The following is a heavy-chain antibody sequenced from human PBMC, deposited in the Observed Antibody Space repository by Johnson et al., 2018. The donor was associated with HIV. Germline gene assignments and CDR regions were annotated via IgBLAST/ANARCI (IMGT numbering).Heavy chain of an antibody. V-gene: IGHV3-66*02. D-gene: IGHD1-7*01. Sequence: VQLVESGGGLVQPGGSLRLSCAASGFTVSSNYMSWVRQAPGKGPEWVSGIDTAGNTYYAGSVKGRFTISRDNSKNTLYLQMNSLRAEDTAVYYCAKWGTITGTTGVFDIWGQGTMVTVSS. CDR2: IDTAGNT. CDR1: GFTVSSNY. CDR3: AKWGTITGTTGVFDI. J-gene: IGHJ3*02.